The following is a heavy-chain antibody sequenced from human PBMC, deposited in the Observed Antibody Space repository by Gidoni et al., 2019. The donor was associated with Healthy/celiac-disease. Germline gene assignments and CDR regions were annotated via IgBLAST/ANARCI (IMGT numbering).Heavy chain of an antibody. J-gene: IGHJ3*02. CDR1: GFPFSSYG. D-gene: IGHD6-13*01. Sequence: QVQLVESGGGVVQPGRSLRLSCAASGFPFSSYGMHWVRQAPGKGLEWVAVISYDGSNKYYADSVKGRFTISRDNSKNTLYLQMNSLRAEDTAVYYCANLWAAAHAFDIWGQGTMVTVSS. V-gene: IGHV3-30*18. CDR3: ANLWAAAHAFDI. CDR2: ISYDGSNK.